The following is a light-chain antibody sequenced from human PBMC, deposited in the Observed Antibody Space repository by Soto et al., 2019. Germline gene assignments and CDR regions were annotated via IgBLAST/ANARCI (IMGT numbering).Light chain of an antibody. CDR1: QSVSSSY. CDR2: DAS. J-gene: IGKJ4*01. Sequence: EIVMTQSPATMSVSPGERATLSCSASQSVSSSYLAWYQQKPGQVPRLVIYDASNRATGIPARFSGSGSGTDFTLTISSLEPEDFAVYYCQQRSNWPLTFGGGTKVDI. CDR3: QQRSNWPLT. V-gene: IGKV3D-20*02.